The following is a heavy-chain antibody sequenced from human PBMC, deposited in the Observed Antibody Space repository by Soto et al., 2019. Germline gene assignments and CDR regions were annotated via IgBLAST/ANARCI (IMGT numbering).Heavy chain of an antibody. CDR1: GGSISSGGYS. J-gene: IGHJ5*02. V-gene: IGHV4-30-2*01. Sequence: QLQLQESGSGLVKPSQTLSLTCAVSGGSISSGGYSWSWIRQPPGKGLEWIGYIYHSGSTYYNPSRXSXXNMSVDRSKNQCSLKPGSVTAADTAVYDCARVPDRWGQGTLVTVSS. D-gene: IGHD2-2*01. CDR3: ARVPDR. CDR2: IYHSGST.